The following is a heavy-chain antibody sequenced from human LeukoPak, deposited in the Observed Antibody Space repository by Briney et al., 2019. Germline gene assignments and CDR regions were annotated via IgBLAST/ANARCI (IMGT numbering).Heavy chain of an antibody. CDR1: GFTFSSYA. D-gene: IGHD1-26*01. J-gene: IGHJ4*02. Sequence: GGSLRLSCAASGFTFSSYAMSCVRQAPGKGLEWVSAISGSGGSTYYADSVKGRFTISRDNSKNTLYLQMNSLRAEDTAVYYCATDLSYSGSLPNDYWGQGTLVTASS. CDR2: ISGSGGST. V-gene: IGHV3-23*01. CDR3: ATDLSYSGSLPNDY.